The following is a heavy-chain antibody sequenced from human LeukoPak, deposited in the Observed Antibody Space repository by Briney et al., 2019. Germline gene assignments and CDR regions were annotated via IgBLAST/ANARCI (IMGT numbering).Heavy chain of an antibody. CDR3: ARGGGSHYYYYMDV. CDR1: GYTFTGYY. J-gene: IGHJ6*03. V-gene: IGHV1-2*06. Sequence: ASVKVSCKASGYTFTGYYMHWVRQAPGQGLEWMARINPNSGGTNYAQKFQGRVTMTRDTSISTAYMELSRLRSDDTAVYYCARGGGSHYYYYMDVWGKGTTVTVSS. D-gene: IGHD6-19*01. CDR2: INPNSGGT.